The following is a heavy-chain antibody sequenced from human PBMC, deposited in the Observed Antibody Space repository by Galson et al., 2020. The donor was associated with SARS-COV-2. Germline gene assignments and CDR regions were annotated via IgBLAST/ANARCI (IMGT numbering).Heavy chain of an antibody. J-gene: IGHJ4*02. CDR1: GGSISSSSYY. CDR2: IYYSGST. CDR3: ARLYYYDSSGYYPDFDY. Sequence: ETSETLSLTCTVSGGSISSSSYYWGWIRQPPGKGLEWIGSIYYSGSTYYNPSLTSRVTISVDTSKNQFSLKLSSVTAADTAVYYCARLYYYDSSGYYPDFDYWGQGTLVTVSS. V-gene: IGHV4-39*01. D-gene: IGHD3-22*01.